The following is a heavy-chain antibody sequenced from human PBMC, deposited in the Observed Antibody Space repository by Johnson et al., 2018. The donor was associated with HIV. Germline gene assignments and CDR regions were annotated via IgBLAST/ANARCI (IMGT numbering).Heavy chain of an antibody. J-gene: IGHJ3*02. V-gene: IGHV3-53*01. CDR2: IYSGGST. Sequence: VQLVESGGTLIQPGGSLRLSCAASGFTVSNNYMSWVRQAPGKGLAWVSAIYSGGSTYYADSVKGRFTISRDNSKNTLYLQMNSLRAEDTAVYYCAKDLNYGSGPVDIWGQGTMVTVSS. D-gene: IGHD3-10*01. CDR1: GFTVSNNY. CDR3: AKDLNYGSGPVDI.